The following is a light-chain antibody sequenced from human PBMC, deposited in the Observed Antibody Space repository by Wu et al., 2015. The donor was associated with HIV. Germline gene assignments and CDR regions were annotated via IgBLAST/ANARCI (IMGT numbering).Light chain of an antibody. Sequence: VLRQSPGILSLSPGDRATISCKASESLTTSHSYLAWLQQKPGQRPRLLFLGPTTRATGVPDRFGGSGSATDFTLTIGRLESEDFAIYFCQQYGNSPITFGQGTRLEIQ. CDR1: ESLTTSHSY. J-gene: IGKJ5*01. V-gene: IGKV3-20*01. CDR2: GPT. CDR3: QQYGNSPIT.